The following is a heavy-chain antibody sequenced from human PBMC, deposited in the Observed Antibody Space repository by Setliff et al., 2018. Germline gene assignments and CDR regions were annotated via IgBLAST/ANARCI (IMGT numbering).Heavy chain of an antibody. CDR3: AHSTTFDLHHDY. CDR1: GGSVSTFY. D-gene: IGHD3-9*01. V-gene: IGHV4-4*09. Sequence: SETLSLTCRVSGGSVSTFYWTWIRQPPGKGLEWIGYIFTSGSTQYNPSLKSRATISRDTSSNQFSLKLFSVTAADTAVYYCAHSTTFDLHHDYWGQGALVTAPQ. J-gene: IGHJ4*02. CDR2: IFTSGST.